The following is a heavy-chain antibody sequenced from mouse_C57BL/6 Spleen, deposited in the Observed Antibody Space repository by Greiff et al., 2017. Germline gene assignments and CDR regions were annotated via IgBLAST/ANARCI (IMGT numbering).Heavy chain of an antibody. J-gene: IGHJ3*01. CDR3: ARCGNYAWFAY. D-gene: IGHD2-1*01. CDR1: GYTFTDYY. CDR2: INPNNGGT. Sequence: VQLKQSGPELVKPGASVKISCKASGYTFTDYYMNWVKQSHGQSLEWIGDINPNNGGTSYNQKFKGKATLTVDKSSSTVYMELRSLTSEDSAVYYCARCGNYAWFAYWGQGTLVTVSA. V-gene: IGHV1-26*01.